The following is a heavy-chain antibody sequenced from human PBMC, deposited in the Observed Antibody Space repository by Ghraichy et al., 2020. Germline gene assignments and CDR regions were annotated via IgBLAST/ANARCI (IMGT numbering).Heavy chain of an antibody. D-gene: IGHD6-19*01. CDR2: IKQAGSDK. V-gene: IGHV3-7*04. CDR1: GFTFSDYW. J-gene: IGHJ4*02. Sequence: GGSLRLSCAASGFTFSDYWMSWVRQAPGKGLEWVAGIKQAGSDKYYVDSVKGRFTISRDNAKNTLYLQMNSMRADDTAVYYCAGGIAVAGRYWGQGTLVTVSS. CDR3: AGGIAVAGRY.